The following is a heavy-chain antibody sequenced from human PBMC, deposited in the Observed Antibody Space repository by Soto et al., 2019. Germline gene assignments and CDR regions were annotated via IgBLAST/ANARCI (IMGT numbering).Heavy chain of an antibody. CDR1: GYTFTSYA. Sequence: ASVKVSCKASGYTFTSYAMHWVRQAPGQRLEWMGWINAGNGNTKYSQKFQGRVTITRDTSASTAYMELSSLRSEDTAVYYCARDTIYYAFWSGYLRWGQGTLVTSPQ. D-gene: IGHD3-3*01. CDR3: ARDTIYYAFWSGYLR. J-gene: IGHJ4*02. V-gene: IGHV1-3*01. CDR2: INAGNGNT.